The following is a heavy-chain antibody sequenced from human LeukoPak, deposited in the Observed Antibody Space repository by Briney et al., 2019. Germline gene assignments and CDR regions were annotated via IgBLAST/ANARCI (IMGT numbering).Heavy chain of an antibody. Sequence: ASVKVSCKASGGTFSSYAISWVRQAPGQGLEWMGGINPIFGTANYAQKFQGRVTITADESTSTAYMELSSLRSEDTAVYYCAGMPMATPSPFDYWGQGTLVTVSS. D-gene: IGHD5-24*01. J-gene: IGHJ4*02. CDR3: AGMPMATPSPFDY. CDR1: GGTFSSYA. V-gene: IGHV1-69*13. CDR2: INPIFGTA.